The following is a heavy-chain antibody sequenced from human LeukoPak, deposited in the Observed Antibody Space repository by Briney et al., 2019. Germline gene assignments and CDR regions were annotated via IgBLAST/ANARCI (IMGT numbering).Heavy chain of an antibody. J-gene: IGHJ3*02. CDR2: ISSSSSYI. V-gene: IGHV3-21*01. CDR1: GFTFSSYS. Sequence: GGSLRLSCAASGFTFSSYSMNWVRQAPGKGLEWVSSISSSSSYIYYADSVKGRFTISRDNAKNSLYLQMNSLRAEDTAVYYCARDPGYSSSWYYGDAFDIWGQGTMVTVSS. D-gene: IGHD6-13*01. CDR3: ARDPGYSSSWYYGDAFDI.